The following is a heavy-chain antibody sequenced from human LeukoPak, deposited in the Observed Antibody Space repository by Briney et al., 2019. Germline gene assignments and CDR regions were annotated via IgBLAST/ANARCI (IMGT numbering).Heavy chain of an antibody. J-gene: IGHJ4*02. V-gene: IGHV3-7*01. CDR3: ARDSAGNDY. D-gene: IGHD6-13*01. CDR2: IKQDGSEK. CDR1: GFTFSTYR. Sequence: GGSLRLSCAASGFTFSTYRMSWVRQAPGKGLEWVANIKQDGSEKYYVDSVKGRFTISRDNAKNSPYLQMNSLRAEDTAMYYCARDSAGNDYWGQGTLVTVSS.